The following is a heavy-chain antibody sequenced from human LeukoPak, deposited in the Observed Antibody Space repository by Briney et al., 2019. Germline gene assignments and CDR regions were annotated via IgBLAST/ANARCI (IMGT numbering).Heavy chain of an antibody. V-gene: IGHV4-61*02. CDR1: GASLSSGSYY. J-gene: IGHJ6*03. CDR3: ARDGCGGSCFHYYYYYMDV. Sequence: SETLSLTWTVSGASLSSGSYYWSWIRQPAGKGLEWIGRIYPSGSTDYNPSLKSRVTISIDTSKNQFSLKLSSVTAADTAVYYCARDGCGGSCFHYYYYYMDVWGKGSTVTISS. CDR2: IYPSGST. D-gene: IGHD2-15*01.